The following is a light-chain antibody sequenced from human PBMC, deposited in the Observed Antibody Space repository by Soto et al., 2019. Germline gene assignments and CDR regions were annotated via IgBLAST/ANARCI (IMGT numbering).Light chain of an antibody. V-gene: IGLV1-36*01. CDR3: AAWDDNLNGVV. CDR1: SSNVGNNA. J-gene: IGLJ2*01. Sequence: QSVLTQPPSVSEAPRQRVTISCSGSSSNVGNNAVNWYQQLPGKAPKLLIYYDDVLPSGVSDRFSGSKTGTSASLAISGLQSEDEADYHCAAWDDNLNGVVFGGGTKLTVL. CDR2: YDD.